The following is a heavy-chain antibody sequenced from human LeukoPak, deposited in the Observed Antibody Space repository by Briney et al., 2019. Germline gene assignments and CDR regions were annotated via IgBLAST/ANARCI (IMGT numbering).Heavy chain of an antibody. V-gene: IGHV3-7*01. CDR2: IKQDGGEK. Sequence: GGSLRLSCAASGFTFSNYWMSWVRQAPGKRLEWVANIKQDGGEKYYVDSVKGRFTISRDNALNSLYLHMNSLRAEDTAVYYCARDPSGSDFDYWGQGTLVTVSS. J-gene: IGHJ4*02. CDR1: GFTFSNYW. D-gene: IGHD5-12*01. CDR3: ARDPSGSDFDY.